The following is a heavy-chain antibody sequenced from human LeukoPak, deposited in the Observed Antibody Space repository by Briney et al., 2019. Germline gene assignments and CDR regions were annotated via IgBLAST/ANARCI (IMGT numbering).Heavy chain of an antibody. Sequence: PGGSLRLSCAASGFTFSRYEMNWVRQAPGQGLEWVSYISSSGSTIYYADSVKGRFTISRDNAKNSLYLQMNSLRAADTAVYYCARIYDTLTGYYNVNDYWGPGTLVTVSS. J-gene: IGHJ4*02. V-gene: IGHV3-48*03. D-gene: IGHD3-9*01. CDR1: GFTFSRYE. CDR2: ISSSGSTI. CDR3: ARIYDTLTGYYNVNDY.